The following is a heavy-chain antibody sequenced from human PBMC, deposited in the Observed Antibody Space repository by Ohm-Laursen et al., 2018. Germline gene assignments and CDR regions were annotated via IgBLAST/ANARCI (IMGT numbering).Heavy chain of an antibody. D-gene: IGHD1-7*01. Sequence: SLRLSCTASGFTFDDYAMHWVRQAPGKGLEWVSGISWNSGIIGYADSVKGRFTISRDNAKNSLYLQMNSLRAEDTALYYCAKRGTVLDYWGQGTLVTVSS. CDR1: GFTFDDYA. J-gene: IGHJ4*02. V-gene: IGHV3-9*01. CDR2: ISWNSGII. CDR3: AKRGTVLDY.